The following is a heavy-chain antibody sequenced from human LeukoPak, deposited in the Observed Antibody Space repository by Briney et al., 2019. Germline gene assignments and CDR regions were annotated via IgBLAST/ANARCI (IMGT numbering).Heavy chain of an antibody. CDR2: IWYDGSNK. CDR1: GFTFSSYA. J-gene: IGHJ4*02. Sequence: GGSLRLSCAASGFTFSSYAMHWVRQAPGKGLEWVAVIWYDGSNKYYADSVKGRFTISRDNSKNTLYLQMNSLRAEDTAVYYCARDWLSAGGYTSGYWGQGTLVTVSS. V-gene: IGHV3-33*08. CDR3: ARDWLSAGGYTSGY. D-gene: IGHD5-12*01.